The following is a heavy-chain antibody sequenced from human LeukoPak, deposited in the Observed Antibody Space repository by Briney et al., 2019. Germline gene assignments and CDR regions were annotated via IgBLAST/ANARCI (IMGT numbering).Heavy chain of an antibody. Sequence: GGSLSLSCAASGFPFSDYYMSGIREAPGKGVEWVSYISRSSSYTNYADSVKGRFNIPRDNAKNSLYLQMNSLRAEDTAVYYCARADQWFGLDYWGQGTLVTVSS. D-gene: IGHD3-10*01. CDR2: ISRSSSYT. CDR1: GFPFSDYY. CDR3: ARADQWFGLDY. V-gene: IGHV3-11*06. J-gene: IGHJ4*02.